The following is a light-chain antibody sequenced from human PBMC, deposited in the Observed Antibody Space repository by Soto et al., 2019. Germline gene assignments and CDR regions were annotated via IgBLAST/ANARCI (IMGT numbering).Light chain of an antibody. CDR3: QQRSNWPWT. Sequence: EIVLTQSPATLSLSPGERATLSCRASQSVSRYLAWYQQKPGQAPRLLIYDTSNRATGIPARFSGSGSGTDFTLTISSLEPEDFALYYCQQRSNWPWTFGGGTKVEIK. V-gene: IGKV3-11*01. J-gene: IGKJ4*01. CDR1: QSVSRY. CDR2: DTS.